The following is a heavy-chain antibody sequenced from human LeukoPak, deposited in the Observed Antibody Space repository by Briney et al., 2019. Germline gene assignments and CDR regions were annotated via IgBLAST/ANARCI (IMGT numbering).Heavy chain of an antibody. CDR1: GGSISNYY. CDR3: ARSGHDFWSGLKWFDS. J-gene: IGHJ5*01. V-gene: IGHV4-59*01. CDR2: IFYTGAT. D-gene: IGHD3-3*01. Sequence: ASETLSLTCSLSGGSISNYYGSWLRQPPGKGLEWLGYIFYTGATDYNPSLRGRVTISVDTSKNQFSLKLTSVTAADTAVYYCARSGHDFWSGLKWFDSWGQGTLVTVSS.